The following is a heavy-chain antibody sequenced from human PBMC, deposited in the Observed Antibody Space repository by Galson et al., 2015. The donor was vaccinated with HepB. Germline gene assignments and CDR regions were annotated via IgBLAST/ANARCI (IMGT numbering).Heavy chain of an antibody. CDR1: GFTFSGSA. V-gene: IGHV3-73*01. CDR2: IRSKANSYAT. J-gene: IGHJ6*02. Sequence: SLRLSCAASGFTFSGSAMHWVRQASGKGLEWVGRIRSKANSYATAYAASVKGRFTISRDDSKNTAYLQMNSLKTEDTAVYYCTRYLDSSVLPEDYYYGMDVWGQGTTVTVSS. CDR3: TRYLDSSVLPEDYYYGMDV. D-gene: IGHD6-19*01.